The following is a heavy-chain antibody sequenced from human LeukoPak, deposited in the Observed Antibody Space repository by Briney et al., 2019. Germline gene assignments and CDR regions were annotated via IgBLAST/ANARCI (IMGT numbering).Heavy chain of an antibody. CDR3: ARGRDPGVLDY. V-gene: IGHV4-59*01. CDR1: GGSISSYY. D-gene: IGHD6-6*01. J-gene: IGHJ4*02. CDR2: IYYSGST. Sequence: SETLSLTCTVSGGSISSYYWSLIRQPPGKGLEWIGYIYYSGSTNYNPSLKSRVTISVDTSKNQFSLKLSSVTAADTAVYYCARGRDPGVLDYWGQGTLVTVSS.